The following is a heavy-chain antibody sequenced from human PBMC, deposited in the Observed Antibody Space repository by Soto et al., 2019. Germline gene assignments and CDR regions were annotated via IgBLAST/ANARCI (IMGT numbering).Heavy chain of an antibody. CDR2: IYWDDDK. Sequence: SGPTLVNPPQTLTLTCTISGVSLSTSGVHVGWIRQPPGKALEWLALIYWDDDKRYNPSLKTRLTITKDTSKNQVALRMTNMDPVDTATYYCAHRPSGWYLFDYWGQGTLVTVSS. J-gene: IGHJ4*02. CDR3: AHRPSGWYLFDY. CDR1: GVSLSTSGVH. V-gene: IGHV2-5*02. D-gene: IGHD6-19*01.